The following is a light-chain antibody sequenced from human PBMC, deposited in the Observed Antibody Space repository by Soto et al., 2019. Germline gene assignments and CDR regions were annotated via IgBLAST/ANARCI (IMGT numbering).Light chain of an antibody. J-gene: IGKJ1*01. Sequence: EIVMTQSPDTLSVSPGERATLSCRASQSVTSNLAWYQQKPGQAPRLLIYGASTRATGIPARFSDSGSGTEFTLTISSLQAEDFAVYYCKQGDTWPWTFGQGTKVEI. CDR2: GAS. CDR1: QSVTSN. CDR3: KQGDTWPWT. V-gene: IGKV3D-15*01.